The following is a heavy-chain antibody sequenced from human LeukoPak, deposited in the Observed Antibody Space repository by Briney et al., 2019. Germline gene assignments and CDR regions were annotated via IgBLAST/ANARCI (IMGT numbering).Heavy chain of an antibody. CDR2: INPSGGST. CDR3: ARGVHGDYGLGV. V-gene: IGHV1-46*01. Sequence: ASVKLSCKASGYTFTSYYMQWVRQAPGQGLEWIGIINPSGGSTSYAQKFQGRVTMTRDTSTSTVYMELSSLRSEDTAVYYCARGVHGDYGLGVWGQGTTVTVSS. D-gene: IGHD4-17*01. J-gene: IGHJ6*02. CDR1: GYTFTSYY.